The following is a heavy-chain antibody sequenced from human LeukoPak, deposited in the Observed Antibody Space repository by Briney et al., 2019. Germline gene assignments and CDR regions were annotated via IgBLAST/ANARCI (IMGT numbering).Heavy chain of an antibody. J-gene: IGHJ5*02. V-gene: IGHV1-18*01. CDR3: ARDRSDYYDSSGYENWFDP. D-gene: IGHD3-22*01. CDR1: GYTFTSYG. Sequence: ASVKVSCKASGYTFTSYGISWVRQAPGQGLEWMGWISAYNGNTNYAQKLQGRVTMTTDTSTSTAYMELRSLRSDDTAVYYCARDRSDYYDSSGYENWFDPWGQGTLVTASS. CDR2: ISAYNGNT.